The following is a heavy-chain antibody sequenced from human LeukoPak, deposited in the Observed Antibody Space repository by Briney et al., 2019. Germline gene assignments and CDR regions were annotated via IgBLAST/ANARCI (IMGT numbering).Heavy chain of an antibody. CDR1: GFMFSDYX. CDR3: ARVQDGYYYYMDV. Sequence: SXXASGFMFSDYXMSWXRQAPGKXXXXXSYISNSGGSPIYNADSVKGRFTISRDNAKNSLYLQMNSLRAEDTAVYYCARVQDGYYYYMDVWGKGTTVTVSS. J-gene: IGHJ6*03. V-gene: IGHV3-11*01. CDR2: ISNSGGSPI.